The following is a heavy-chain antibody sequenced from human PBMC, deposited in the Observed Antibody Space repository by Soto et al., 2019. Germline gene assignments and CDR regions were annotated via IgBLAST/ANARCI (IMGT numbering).Heavy chain of an antibody. CDR3: ARVPYEYYYDSSGYLDY. Sequence: PGGSLRLSCAPSGFTFSDYYMSWIRQAPGKGPEWVSYISKSGGTTHYADSVKGRFTISRDNAKNSLYLQMNSLRAEDTAVYYCARVPYEYYYDSSGYLDYWGQGTLVTVSS. V-gene: IGHV3-11*01. J-gene: IGHJ4*02. CDR2: ISKSGGTT. D-gene: IGHD3-22*01. CDR1: GFTFSDYY.